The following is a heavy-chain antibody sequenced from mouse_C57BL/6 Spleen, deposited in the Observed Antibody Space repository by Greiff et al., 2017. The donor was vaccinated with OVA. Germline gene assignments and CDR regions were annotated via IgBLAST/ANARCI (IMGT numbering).Heavy chain of an antibody. J-gene: IGHJ2*01. CDR2: IYPGDGDT. Sequence: VQLQQSGAELVKPGASVKISCKASGYAFSSYWMNWVKQRPGKGLEWIGQIYPGDGDTNYNGKFKGKATLTADKSSSTAYMQLSSLTSEDSAVYFCARRRASYYQGYYFDYWGQGTTLTVSS. CDR3: ARRRASYYQGYYFDY. V-gene: IGHV1-80*01. D-gene: IGHD1-1*01. CDR1: GYAFSSYW.